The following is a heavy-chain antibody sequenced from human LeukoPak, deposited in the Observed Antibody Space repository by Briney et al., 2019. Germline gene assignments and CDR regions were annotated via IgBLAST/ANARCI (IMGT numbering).Heavy chain of an antibody. CDR2: INHSGST. Sequence: SETLSLTCAVYGGSFSGYYWSWIRQPPGKGLEWIGEINHSGSTNYNPSLKSRVTISVDTSKNQFSLKLSSVTAADTAVYYCARGAYCSSTSCFPYHYYDFWSSYYTVDYWGQGTLVTVSS. CDR3: ARGAYCSSTSCFPYHYYDFWSSYYTVDY. CDR1: GGSFSGYY. D-gene: IGHD3-3*01. V-gene: IGHV4-34*01. J-gene: IGHJ4*02.